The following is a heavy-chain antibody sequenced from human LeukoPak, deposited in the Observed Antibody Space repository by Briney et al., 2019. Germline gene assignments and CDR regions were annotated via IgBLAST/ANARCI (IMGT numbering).Heavy chain of an antibody. V-gene: IGHV3-11*04. Sequence: PGGSLRLSCAAFGFTFSDYYMSWIRQAPGKGLEWVSYISSSGSTIYYADSVKGRFTISRDNAKNSLYLQMNSLRAEDTAVYYCARVPYGGNSYYYYYMDVWGKGTTVTVSS. D-gene: IGHD4-23*01. CDR2: ISSSGSTI. J-gene: IGHJ6*03. CDR3: ARVPYGGNSYYYYYMDV. CDR1: GFTFSDYY.